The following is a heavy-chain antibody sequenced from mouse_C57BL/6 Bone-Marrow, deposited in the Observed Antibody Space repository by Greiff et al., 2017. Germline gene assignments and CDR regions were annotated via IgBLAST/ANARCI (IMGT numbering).Heavy chain of an antibody. CDR2: IHPGSGYT. CDR1: GFNITGYT. CDR3: AIRRSPYYFDY. D-gene: IGHD1-1*01. J-gene: IGHJ2*01. V-gene: IGHV1-4*01. Sequence: QVQLQQSGAELARPGASVKMSCTASGFNITGYTMHWVKQRPGQGLEWIGYIHPGSGYTKYKPKFQDKATLTADKSSSTAYMQLSSLTSEDSAVYYYAIRRSPYYFDYWGQGTTLTVSS.